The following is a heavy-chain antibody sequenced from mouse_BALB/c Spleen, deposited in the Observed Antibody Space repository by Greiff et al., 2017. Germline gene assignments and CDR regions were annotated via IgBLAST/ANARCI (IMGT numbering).Heavy chain of an antibody. Sequence: QVQLKESGPGLVAPSQSLSITCTVSGFSLTGYGVNWVRQPPGKGLEWLGMIWGDGSTDYISALKSRLSISQDDSKSQVFLKMNGMQTDDTARYYCARDRGLRLRGFAYWGQGTLVTVSA. CDR2: IWGDGST. CDR1: GFSLTGYG. D-gene: IGHD1-2*01. J-gene: IGHJ3*01. V-gene: IGHV2-6-7*01. CDR3: ARDRGLRLRGFAY.